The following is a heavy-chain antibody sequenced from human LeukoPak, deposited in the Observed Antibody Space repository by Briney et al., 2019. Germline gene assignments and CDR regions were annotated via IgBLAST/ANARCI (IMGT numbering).Heavy chain of an antibody. Sequence: PGGSLRLSCAASGFTFSSYAMSWVRQAPGKGLEWVSAISGSGGSTYYADSVKGWFTISRDNSKNTLYLQMNSLRAEDTAVYYCAKDPVARGYYDYWGQGTLVTVSS. D-gene: IGHD5-18*01. CDR3: AKDPVARGYYDY. J-gene: IGHJ4*02. CDR2: ISGSGGST. V-gene: IGHV3-23*01. CDR1: GFTFSSYA.